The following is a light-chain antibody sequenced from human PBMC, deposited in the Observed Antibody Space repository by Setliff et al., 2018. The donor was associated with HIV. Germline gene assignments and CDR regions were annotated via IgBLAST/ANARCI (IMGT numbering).Light chain of an antibody. CDR2: DVS. V-gene: IGLV2-14*03. Sequence: QSALIQPASVSGSPGQSITISCTGTSSDVGGYNYVSWYQQHPGEAPRLLIYDVSYRPSGISRRFSGSKSGSTASLTISGLQTEDEADYYCSSYTDNSTLDVFGTGTKVTVL. J-gene: IGLJ1*01. CDR1: SSDVGGYNY. CDR3: SSYTDNSTLDV.